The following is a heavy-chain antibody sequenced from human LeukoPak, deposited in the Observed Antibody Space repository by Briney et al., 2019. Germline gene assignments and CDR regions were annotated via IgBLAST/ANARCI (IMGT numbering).Heavy chain of an antibody. J-gene: IGHJ4*02. CDR1: GFTFSSYG. V-gene: IGHV3-30*18. D-gene: IGHD5-18*01. CDR3: ANHGAAKPS. Sequence: GGSLRLSCAASGFTFSSYGMHWVRQAPGKGLEWVAVISYDGSNKYYADSVKGRFTISRDNSKNTLYLQMNSLRAEDTAVYYCANHGAAKPSWGQGTQVTVSS. CDR2: ISYDGSNK.